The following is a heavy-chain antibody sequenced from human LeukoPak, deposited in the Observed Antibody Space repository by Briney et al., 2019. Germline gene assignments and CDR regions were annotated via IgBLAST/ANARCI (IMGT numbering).Heavy chain of an antibody. J-gene: IGHJ4*02. CDR1: GFTFSDSA. Sequence: GGSLRLSCAASGFTFSDSAINWVRQASGKGPEWVGRTKNKANNYATTYGASVKGRFVISRDDSKNTAYLQMNSLKTEDTAVYYCTTWVADEFWGQGTLVTVSS. D-gene: IGHD2-15*01. CDR2: TKNKANNYAT. V-gene: IGHV3-73*01. CDR3: TTWVADEF.